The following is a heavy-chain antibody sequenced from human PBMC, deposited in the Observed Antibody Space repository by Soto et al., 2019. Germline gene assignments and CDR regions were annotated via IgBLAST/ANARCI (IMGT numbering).Heavy chain of an antibody. J-gene: IGHJ5*02. D-gene: IGHD3-10*01. CDR2: INHSGST. CDR3: EKTMAMGRGVKGWFDP. V-gene: IGHV4-34*01. CDR1: GGSFSGYY. Sequence: QVQLQQWGAGLLKPSETLSLTCAVYGGSFSGYYWSWIRQPPGKGLEWIGEINHSGSTNYNPSLKTPATIAVLPARIHGSLKLSSVTAADTAVYYCEKTMAMGRGVKGWFDPWGQGTLVTVSS.